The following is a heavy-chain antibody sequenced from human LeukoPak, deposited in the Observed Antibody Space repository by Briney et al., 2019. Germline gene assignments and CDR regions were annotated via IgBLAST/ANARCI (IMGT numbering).Heavy chain of an antibody. CDR1: GGSIRSTNW. D-gene: IGHD1-26*01. V-gene: IGHV4/OR15-8*02. Sequence: PSETLSLTCGVSGGSIRSTNWWSWVRQPPGQGLEWIGEISLSGQTNFNPSLNGRVTMSLDGSRNQFSLKLTSVTAADTAIYYCSRESGAFCPFGYWGQGTLVIVPP. J-gene: IGHJ4*02. CDR2: ISLSGQT. CDR3: SRESGAFCPFGY.